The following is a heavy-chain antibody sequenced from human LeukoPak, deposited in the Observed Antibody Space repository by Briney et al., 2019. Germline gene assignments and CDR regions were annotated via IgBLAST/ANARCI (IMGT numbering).Heavy chain of an antibody. CDR1: GFTFSSYS. CDR2: ISGSSSIT. Sequence: GRSLRLSCAASGFTFSSYSMNWVRQAPGKGLEWVSYISGSSSITYYADSVKGRFTISRDNAKNTLYLQMNSLRAGDTAVYYCSRGKILGDDFDYWGQGTLVTVSS. V-gene: IGHV3-48*04. J-gene: IGHJ4*02. D-gene: IGHD2-21*02. CDR3: SRGKILGDDFDY.